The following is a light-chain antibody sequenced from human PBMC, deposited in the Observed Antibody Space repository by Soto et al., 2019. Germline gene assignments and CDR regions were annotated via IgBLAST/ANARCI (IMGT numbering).Light chain of an antibody. CDR2: RNN. CDR1: SSNIGSNT. Sequence: QSVLTQPPSASGTPGQRVTISCSGSSSNIGSNTVDWYQQLPGTAPKLLIYRNNQRPSGVPDRFSCSKSGTSASLAISGLQAEDEADYYCAAWDDSLNDWVFGGGTKVTVL. CDR3: AAWDDSLNDWV. V-gene: IGLV1-44*01. J-gene: IGLJ3*02.